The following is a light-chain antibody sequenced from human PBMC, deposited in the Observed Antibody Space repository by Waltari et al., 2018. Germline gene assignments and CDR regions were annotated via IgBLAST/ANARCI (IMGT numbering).Light chain of an antibody. CDR3: SSYASDTTLV. V-gene: IGLV2-14*01. CDR1: SSDVVGYNH. J-gene: IGLJ1*01. CDR2: DVR. Sequence: QSALTQPASVSGSPGQSITISCTGTSSDVVGYNHVSWYQHHPGKAPKLMIYDVRTRLSGVSNRFSGSKSGNTAALTITGLQVEDEADYFCSSYASDTTLVFGPGTKVTVL.